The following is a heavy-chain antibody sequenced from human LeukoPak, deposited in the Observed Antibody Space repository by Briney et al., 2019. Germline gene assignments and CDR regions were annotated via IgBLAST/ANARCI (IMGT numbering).Heavy chain of an antibody. CDR3: ARDLYCSSTSCSTWWLDP. CDR1: GFTFSDYY. D-gene: IGHD2-2*01. J-gene: IGHJ5*02. CDR2: ISSSGNTI. Sequence: GGSLRLSCAVSGFTFSDYYMSWIRQAPGKGLEWLSYISSSGNTIYHADSVKGRFTISRDNAKNSLYLQMNSLRAEDTAVYYCARDLYCSSTSCSTWWLDPWGQETLVTVSS. V-gene: IGHV3-11*04.